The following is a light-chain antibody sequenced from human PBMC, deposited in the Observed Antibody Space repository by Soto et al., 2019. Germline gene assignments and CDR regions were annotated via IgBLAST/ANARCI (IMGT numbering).Light chain of an antibody. CDR1: QSVSRSY. CDR2: GAS. CDR3: QQQGSSPPIT. J-gene: IGKJ5*01. V-gene: IGKV3-20*01. Sequence: ESVLTQSAAARSLPPWARRTISCRAIQSVSRSYLAWYQQKPGQAPRLLIYGASRRATGIPDRFSGSGSGREFTLTISSLEPEDFAVYYCQQQGSSPPITFGQGTRLEIK.